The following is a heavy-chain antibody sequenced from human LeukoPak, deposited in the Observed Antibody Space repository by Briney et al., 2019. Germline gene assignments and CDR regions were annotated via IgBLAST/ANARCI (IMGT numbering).Heavy chain of an antibody. D-gene: IGHD3-10*01. CDR2: ISYDGSNK. Sequence: GGSLRLSCAASGFTFSSYAMHWVRQAPGKGLEWVAVISYDGSNKYYADSVKGRFTISRDNSKNTLYLQMNSLRAEDTAVYYCARGVEAGPVTMVRGVITPQFTGDYWGQGTLVTVSS. V-gene: IGHV3-30-3*01. CDR1: GFTFSSYA. J-gene: IGHJ4*02. CDR3: ARGVEAGPVTMVRGVITPQFTGDY.